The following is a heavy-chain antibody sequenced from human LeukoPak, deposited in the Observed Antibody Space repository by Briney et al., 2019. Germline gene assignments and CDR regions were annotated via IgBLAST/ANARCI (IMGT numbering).Heavy chain of an antibody. V-gene: IGHV3-30*02. D-gene: IGHD6-13*01. CDR3: AKDRSSSWSHDDY. CDR1: GFTFSTYG. CDR2: IRYDGSNK. J-gene: IGHJ4*02. Sequence: GGSLRLSCAASGFTFSTYGMHWVRQVPGKGLEWVAFIRYDGSNKYYADSVKGRFTISRDNSKNTLYLQMNSLRAEDTAVYYCAKDRSSSWSHDDYWGQGTLVTVSS.